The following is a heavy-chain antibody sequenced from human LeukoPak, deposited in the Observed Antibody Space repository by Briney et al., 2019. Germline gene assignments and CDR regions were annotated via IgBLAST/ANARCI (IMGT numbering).Heavy chain of an antibody. CDR3: ARVTQRAAASVTNE. CDR2: INWNGGST. V-gene: IGHV3-20*03. CDR1: AFTFAAFG. J-gene: IGHJ4*02. D-gene: IGHD6-13*01. Sequence: RGSLRPSSSPAAFTFAAFGLSTVRQAPGKGLEWVSGINWNGGSTGYADSVKGRFTISRDNAKNSLYLHMNSLRAEDTALYYCARVTQRAAASVTNEGGQGTLVTVSS.